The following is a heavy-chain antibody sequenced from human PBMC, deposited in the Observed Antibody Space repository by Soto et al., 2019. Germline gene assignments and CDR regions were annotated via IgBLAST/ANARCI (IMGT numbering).Heavy chain of an antibody. Sequence: HPGGSLRLSCAASGFTFDDYAMHWVRQAPGKGLEWVSGISWNSGSIGYADSVKGRFTISRDNAKNSLYLQMNSLRAEDTALYYCAKDRGSSGWYGVWDDIWGQGTMVTVSS. CDR2: ISWNSGSI. CDR3: AKDRGSSGWYGVWDDI. J-gene: IGHJ3*02. D-gene: IGHD6-19*01. CDR1: GFTFDDYA. V-gene: IGHV3-9*01.